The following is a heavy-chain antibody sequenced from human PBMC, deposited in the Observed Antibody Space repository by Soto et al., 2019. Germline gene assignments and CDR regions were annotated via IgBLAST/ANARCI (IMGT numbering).Heavy chain of an antibody. J-gene: IGHJ4*02. CDR2: ISSSSSYI. Sequence: LRISCAASGFTFSSYSMNWVRQAPGKGLEWVSSISSSSSYIYYADSVKGRFTISRDNAKNSLYLQMNSLRAEDTAVYYCASWQYSSGSDYWGQGTLVTVSS. V-gene: IGHV3-21*01. CDR3: ASWQYSSGSDY. D-gene: IGHD6-19*01. CDR1: GFTFSSYS.